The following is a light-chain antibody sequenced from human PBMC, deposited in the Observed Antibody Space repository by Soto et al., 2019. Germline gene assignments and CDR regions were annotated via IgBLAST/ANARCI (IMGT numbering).Light chain of an antibody. CDR3: QQYNYWPPYT. CDR2: GAS. Sequence: EIVMTQSPATLSESPGDRATLSCRASQSVSSNLAWYQQKPGQAPRLLIYGASTRATGIPARFSGSGSGTEFTLTISSLQSEDFAVYYCQQYNYWPPYTFGQGTKLEIK. J-gene: IGKJ2*01. V-gene: IGKV3-15*01. CDR1: QSVSSN.